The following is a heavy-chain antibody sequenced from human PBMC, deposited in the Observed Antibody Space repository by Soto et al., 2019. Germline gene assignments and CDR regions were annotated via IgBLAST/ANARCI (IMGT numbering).Heavy chain of an antibody. CDR3: ARGPSPGYCSSTSCYDSSGLDY. V-gene: IGHV4-34*01. D-gene: IGHD2-2*01. Sequence: SETLSLTCAVYGGSFSGYYWSWIRQPPGKGLEWIGEINHSGSTNYNPSLKSRVTISVDTSKNQFSLKLSSVTAADTAVYYCARGPSPGYCSSTSCYDSSGLDYWGQGTLVTVSS. CDR1: GGSFSGYY. CDR2: INHSGST. J-gene: IGHJ4*02.